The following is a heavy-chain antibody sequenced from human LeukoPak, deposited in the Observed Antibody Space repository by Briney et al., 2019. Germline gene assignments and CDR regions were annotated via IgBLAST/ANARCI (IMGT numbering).Heavy chain of an antibody. Sequence: GASVKVSCKASGYTFTSYGISWVRQAPGQELEWMGWICGYNGKTNYAQKLQGRVTMTTDTSTSTAYMELRSLRSDDTAMYYCARVPIPEVLWFGEEQGGYYYYYMDVWGKGTTVTVSS. V-gene: IGHV1-18*01. CDR3: ARVPIPEVLWFGEEQGGYYYYYMDV. J-gene: IGHJ6*03. CDR1: GYTFTSYG. CDR2: ICGYNGKT. D-gene: IGHD3-10*01.